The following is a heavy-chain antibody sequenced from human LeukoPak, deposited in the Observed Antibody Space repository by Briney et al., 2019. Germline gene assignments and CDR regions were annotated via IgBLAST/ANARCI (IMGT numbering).Heavy chain of an antibody. J-gene: IGHJ4*02. CDR3: AKGQIVVVPAANDY. Sequence: EGSLRLSCAASGFTFSSYAMSWVRQAPGKGLEWVSAISGGGGSTYYADSVKGRFTISRDNSKNTLYLQMNSLRAEDTAVYYCAKGQIVVVPAANDYWGQGTLVTVSS. CDR2: ISGGGGST. D-gene: IGHD2-2*01. V-gene: IGHV3-23*01. CDR1: GFTFSSYA.